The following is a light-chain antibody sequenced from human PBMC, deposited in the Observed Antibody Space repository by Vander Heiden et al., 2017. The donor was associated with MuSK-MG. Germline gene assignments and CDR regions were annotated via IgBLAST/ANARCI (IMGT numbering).Light chain of an antibody. V-gene: IGLV2-23*02. CDR1: SSDVGSYTL. Sequence: QSALPQPASVSGSPGQSITISCTGTSSDVGSYTLVSWYQQQPGNAPKLIVFDVNKRPAGVSNRFSGSKSGNTASLTISGLQAEDESDYYCCSYARSYTLVFGGGTKLTVL. J-gene: IGLJ3*02. CDR3: CSYARSYTLV. CDR2: DVN.